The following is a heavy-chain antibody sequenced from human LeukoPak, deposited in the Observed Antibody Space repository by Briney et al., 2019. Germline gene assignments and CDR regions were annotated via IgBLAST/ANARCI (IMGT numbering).Heavy chain of an antibody. V-gene: IGHV3-30*18. CDR2: ISYDGSNK. CDR1: GFTFSTFA. D-gene: IGHD6-19*01. J-gene: IGHJ3*02. Sequence: GRSLRLSCAASGFTFSTFALHWVRQAPGKGLEWVAVISYDGSNKYYADSVKGRFTISRDNSKNTLYLQMNSLRAEDTAVYYCAKIGGQQWYDDAFDIWGQGTMVTVSS. CDR3: AKIGGQQWYDDAFDI.